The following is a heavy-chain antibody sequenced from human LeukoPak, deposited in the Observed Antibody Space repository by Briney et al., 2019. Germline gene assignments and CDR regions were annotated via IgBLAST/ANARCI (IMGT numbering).Heavy chain of an antibody. J-gene: IGHJ6*02. CDR3: AREWAQGYYDSSGYWLRYGMDV. Sequence: GGSLRLSCAASGFTFSTYAMHWVRQAPGKGLEWVAVISYDGSSKYYADSVKGRFTISRDNSKNTLYLQMNSLRAEDTAVYYCAREWAQGYYDSSGYWLRYGMDVWGQGTTVTVSS. D-gene: IGHD3-22*01. CDR2: ISYDGSSK. V-gene: IGHV3-30-3*01. CDR1: GFTFSTYA.